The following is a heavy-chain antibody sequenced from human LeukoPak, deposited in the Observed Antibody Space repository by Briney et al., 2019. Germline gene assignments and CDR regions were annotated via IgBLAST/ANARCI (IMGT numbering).Heavy chain of an antibody. CDR3: ARASGGSYYYYGMDV. V-gene: IGHV4-59*01. Sequence: SQTLSLTCTVSGGSISSYYWSWIRQPPGKGLEWIGYIYYSGSTNYNPSLKSRVTMSVDTSKNQFSLKLSSVTAADTAVYYCARASGGSYYYYGMDVWGQGTTVTVSS. J-gene: IGHJ6*02. D-gene: IGHD5-12*01. CDR1: GGSISSYY. CDR2: IYYSGST.